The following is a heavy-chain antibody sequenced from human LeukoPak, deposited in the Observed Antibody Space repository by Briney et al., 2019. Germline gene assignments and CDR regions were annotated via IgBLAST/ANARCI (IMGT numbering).Heavy chain of an antibody. D-gene: IGHD2-2*02. CDR3: ARDQVLGAPAAIRGYYYYYGMDV. CDR1: GFTFSSYS. CDR2: ISGSSSTI. V-gene: IGHV3-48*04. J-gene: IGHJ6*02. Sequence: PGGSLRLSCAASGFTFSSYSMNWVRQAPGKGLEWGSYISGSSSTIYYADSVKGRFTISRDNAKNSLYLQMNSLRAEDTAVYYCARDQVLGAPAAIRGYYYYYGMDVWGQGTTVTVSS.